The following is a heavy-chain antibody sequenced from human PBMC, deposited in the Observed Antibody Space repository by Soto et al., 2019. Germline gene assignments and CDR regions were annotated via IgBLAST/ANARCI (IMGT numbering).Heavy chain of an antibody. J-gene: IGHJ4*02. D-gene: IGHD3-3*01. V-gene: IGHV3-30-3*01. CDR1: GFTFSSYA. Sequence: GGSLRLSCAASGFTFSSYAMHWVRQAPGKGLEWVAVISYDGSNKYYADSMKGRFTISRDNSKNTLYLQMNSLRAEDTAVYYCAREYYDFWSGYYSPLYYFDYWGQGTLVTVSS. CDR3: AREYYDFWSGYYSPLYYFDY. CDR2: ISYDGSNK.